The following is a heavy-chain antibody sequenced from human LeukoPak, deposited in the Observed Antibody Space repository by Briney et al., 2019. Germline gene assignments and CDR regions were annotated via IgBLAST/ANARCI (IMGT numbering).Heavy chain of an antibody. CDR3: ARGRLGRQHASFFDS. Sequence: SETLSLTCSVSDGSMGTYYWGWIRQPPGKGLEWIGYIYYSGSTTYHPPLKSRVTVSVDTSKNQFSLKLTSMTAADTAVYYCARGRLGRQHASFFDSWGQGTLVTVSS. CDR1: DGSMGTYY. J-gene: IGHJ4*02. D-gene: IGHD2-2*01. V-gene: IGHV4-59*08. CDR2: IYYSGST.